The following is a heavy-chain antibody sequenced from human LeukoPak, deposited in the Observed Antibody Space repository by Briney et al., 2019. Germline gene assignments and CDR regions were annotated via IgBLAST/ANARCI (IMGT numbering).Heavy chain of an antibody. D-gene: IGHD2-15*01. CDR3: ARDQAADCSGGKCQFYPPYYGMDV. Sequence: QTGGSLRLSCAASGFTFGSYAMSWVRQAPGKGLEWVGRIRNKANSYTTEYAASVRGRFTISRDDSKNSLYLQMTSLKTEDTAVYYCARDQAADCSGGKCQFYPPYYGMDVWGKGTTVTVSS. V-gene: IGHV3-72*01. CDR1: GFTFGSYA. CDR2: IRNKANSYTT. J-gene: IGHJ6*04.